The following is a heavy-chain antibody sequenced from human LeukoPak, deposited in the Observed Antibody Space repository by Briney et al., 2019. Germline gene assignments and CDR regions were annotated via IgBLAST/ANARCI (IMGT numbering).Heavy chain of an antibody. D-gene: IGHD7-27*01. CDR3: AKDGGLWVSAHWGDS. Sequence: GGSLRLSCAASGFTFSSYAMSWVRQAPGKGLEWVSAISGSGGSTYYADSVKGRFTISRDDSKNTLYLQMNSLRAEDTAVYYCAKDGGLWVSAHWGDSWGRGTLVTVSS. CDR1: GFTFSSYA. V-gene: IGHV3-23*01. J-gene: IGHJ4*02. CDR2: ISGSGGST.